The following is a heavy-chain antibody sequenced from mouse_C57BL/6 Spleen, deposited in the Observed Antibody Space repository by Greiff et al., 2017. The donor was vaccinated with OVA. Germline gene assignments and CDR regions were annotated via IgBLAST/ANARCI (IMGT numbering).Heavy chain of an antibody. J-gene: IGHJ4*01. V-gene: IGHV3-1*01. CDR1: GYSITSGYD. CDR3: ARDDYPYYAMDY. CDR2: ISYSGST. D-gene: IGHD2-4*01. Sequence: EVQLQQSGPGMVKPSQSLSLTCTVTGYSITSGYDWHWIRHFPGNKLEWMGYISYSGSTNYNPSLKSRISITHDTSKNHFFLKLNSVTTEDTATYYCARDDYPYYAMDYWGQGTSVTVSS.